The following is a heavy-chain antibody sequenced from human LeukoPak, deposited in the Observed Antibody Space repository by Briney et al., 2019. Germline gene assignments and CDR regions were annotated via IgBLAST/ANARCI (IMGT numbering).Heavy chain of an antibody. V-gene: IGHV3-7*04. J-gene: IGHJ4*02. D-gene: IGHD6-19*01. Sequence: GGSLRLSCAASGFTFSGYWMTWVRQAPGKGLEWVANINEAGSEQFYVDSLKGRFTTSRDNGKNSLYLQMNSLRAEDTAVYYCARRIPVAATKSLDYWGQGTQVIVSS. CDR2: INEAGSEQ. CDR1: GFTFSGYW. CDR3: ARRIPVAATKSLDY.